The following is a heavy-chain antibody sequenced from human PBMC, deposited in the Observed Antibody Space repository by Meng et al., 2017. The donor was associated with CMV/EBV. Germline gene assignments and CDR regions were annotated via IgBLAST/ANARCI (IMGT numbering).Heavy chain of an antibody. D-gene: IGHD3-3*01. Sequence: GGSLRLSCAASGFTFSSYSMNWVRQAPGKGLEWVSYISSSSSTIYYADSVKGRFTISRDNAKNSLYLQMNSLRAEDTAVYYCARDSNYDFGYGYYYYYGMDVWGQGTTVTVSS. J-gene: IGHJ6*02. CDR3: ARDSNYDFGYGYYYYYGMDV. V-gene: IGHV3-48*04. CDR2: ISSSSSTI. CDR1: GFTFSSYS.